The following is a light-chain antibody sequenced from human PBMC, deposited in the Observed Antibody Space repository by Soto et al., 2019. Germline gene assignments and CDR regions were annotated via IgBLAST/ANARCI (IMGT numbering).Light chain of an antibody. V-gene: IGKV1-9*01. CDR3: QLLDSFPLT. J-gene: IGKJ5*01. CDR1: QGISSS. CDR2: AAS. Sequence: DIQLTHSPSFLSASVVDGVTIXRRASQGISSSLAWYQQKPGEAPKLLIYAASTLQSGVPSRFSGSGYGTEFTPTISSLQPEDFASYYCQLLDSFPLTFGQGTRLENK.